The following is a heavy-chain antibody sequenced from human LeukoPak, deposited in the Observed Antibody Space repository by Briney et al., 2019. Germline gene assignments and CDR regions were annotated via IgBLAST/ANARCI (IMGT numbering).Heavy chain of an antibody. D-gene: IGHD3-22*01. V-gene: IGHV3-73*01. CDR2: IRSKAKSYAT. Sequence: GGSLRLSCAASGLTFSDSAVHWVRQASGKGLGWVGRIRSKAKSYATAYAASVKGRFTISRDDSETTAYLQMNSLKTEDTAVYYCTHYYDGSGYYGAFDSWGQGTMVTVSS. CDR1: GLTFSDSA. J-gene: IGHJ3*02. CDR3: THYYDGSGYYGAFDS.